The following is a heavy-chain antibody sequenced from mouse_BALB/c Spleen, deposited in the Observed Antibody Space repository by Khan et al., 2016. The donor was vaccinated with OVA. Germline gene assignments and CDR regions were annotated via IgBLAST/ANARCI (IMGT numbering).Heavy chain of an antibody. Sequence: QIQLVQSGPELKKPGETVKISCKASGYTFTNYGMNWVKQAPGKGLKWMGWINTYTGEPTYTDDFKGRVAFSLETSARTSYMQINNLKNEDMATYFCARGASYWYFDVWGAGTTVTVSS. J-gene: IGHJ1*01. V-gene: IGHV9-1*02. CDR2: INTYTGEP. CDR1: GYTFTNYG. CDR3: ARGASYWYFDV.